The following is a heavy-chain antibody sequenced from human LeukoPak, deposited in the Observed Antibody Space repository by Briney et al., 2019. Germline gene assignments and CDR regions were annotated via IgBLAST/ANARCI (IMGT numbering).Heavy chain of an antibody. Sequence: ASVKVSCKASGYTFTSYYMHWVRQAPGQGLEWMGIINPSGGSTSYAQKFQGRVTMTRDTSTSTVYMELSSLRSEDTAVYYCARDDRRRYCSSTSCHVFDYWGRGTLVTVSS. CDR1: GYTFTSYY. CDR2: INPSGGST. D-gene: IGHD2-2*01. J-gene: IGHJ4*02. V-gene: IGHV1-46*03. CDR3: ARDDRRRYCSSTSCHVFDY.